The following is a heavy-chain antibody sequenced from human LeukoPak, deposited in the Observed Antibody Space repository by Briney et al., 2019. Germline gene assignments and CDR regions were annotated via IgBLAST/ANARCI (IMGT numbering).Heavy chain of an antibody. D-gene: IGHD4-17*01. CDR2: ISGSGSTI. CDR1: GFTFSTYS. Sequence: PGGSLRLSCAASGFTFSTYSMNWVRQAPGKGLEWVSYISGSGSTIYYADSVKGRFTISRDKAKNSLYLQMNSLRAEDTAVYYCARLNTVRSHPYYFDYWGQGTLVTVSS. J-gene: IGHJ4*02. CDR3: ARLNTVRSHPYYFDY. V-gene: IGHV3-48*01.